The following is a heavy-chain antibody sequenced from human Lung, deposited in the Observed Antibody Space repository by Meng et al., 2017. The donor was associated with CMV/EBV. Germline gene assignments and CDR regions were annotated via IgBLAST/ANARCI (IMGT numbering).Heavy chain of an antibody. Sequence: LSCTVAGASITSDDDFWIWIRQPPGKGLEWIGYIHYSGSSHYNAPLKIRLTMSVDTPKNQFSLKLKSVTAADTAVYYCSRVDRAVDYWGQGTVVTVSS. CDR3: SRVDRAVDY. CDR2: IHYSGSS. J-gene: IGHJ4*02. D-gene: IGHD1-26*01. CDR1: GASITSDDDF. V-gene: IGHV4-30-4*08.